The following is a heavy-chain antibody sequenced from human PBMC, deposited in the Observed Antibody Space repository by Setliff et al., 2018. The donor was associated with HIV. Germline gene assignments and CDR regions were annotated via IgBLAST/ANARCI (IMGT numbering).Heavy chain of an antibody. D-gene: IGHD6-19*01. V-gene: IGHV6-1*01. CDR2: TYFRSKWYN. J-gene: IGHJ4*02. CDR3: ARGSYGSVLL. CDR1: GDSVSSNCPA. Sequence: QTLSLPCAISGDSVSSNCPAWNWVRQSPARGLEWLGRTYFRSKWYNNYAASVEGRITNSPDTSRNELSLRLNSVTPEDTAVYYCARGSYGSVLLWGQGTLVTVSS.